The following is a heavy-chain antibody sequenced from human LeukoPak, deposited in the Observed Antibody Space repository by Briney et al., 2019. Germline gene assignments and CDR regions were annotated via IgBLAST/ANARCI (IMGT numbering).Heavy chain of an antibody. V-gene: IGHV4-4*07. Sequence: SETLSLTCTVSGGSISSYYWSWIRQPAGKGLEWIGRIYTSGSTNYNPSPKSRVTMSVDTSKNQFSLKLSSVTAADTAVYYCARDTQELKYNWFDPWGQGTLVTVSS. J-gene: IGHJ5*02. CDR1: GGSISSYY. D-gene: IGHD1-7*01. CDR3: ARDTQELKYNWFDP. CDR2: IYTSGST.